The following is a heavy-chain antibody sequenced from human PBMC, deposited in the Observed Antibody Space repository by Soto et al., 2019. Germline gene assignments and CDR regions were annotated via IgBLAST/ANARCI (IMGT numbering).Heavy chain of an antibody. CDR3: ARDVYYYDSSAYWAY. CDR1: GYTFTSYA. D-gene: IGHD3-22*01. J-gene: IGHJ4*02. CDR2: INAGNGNT. Sequence: ASVKVSCKASGYTFTSYAMHWVRQAPGQRLEWMGWINAGNGNTKYSQKFQGRVTITRDTSASTAYMELSSLRSEDTAVYYCARDVYYYDSSAYWAYWGQGTLVTVSS. V-gene: IGHV1-3*01.